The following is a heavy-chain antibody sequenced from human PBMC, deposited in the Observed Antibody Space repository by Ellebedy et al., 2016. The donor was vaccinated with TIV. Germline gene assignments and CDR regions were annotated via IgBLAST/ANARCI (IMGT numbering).Heavy chain of an antibody. CDR2: IGTAGDT. CDR3: ARGRGSYCGGDCYSGVGDY. V-gene: IGHV3-13*01. Sequence: GESLKISXAASGFTFSSYDMHWVRQATGKGLEWVSAIGTAGDTYYPGSVKGRFTISRENAKNSLYLQMNSLRAGDTAVYYCARGRGSYCGGDCYSGVGDYWGQGTLVTVSS. J-gene: IGHJ4*02. CDR1: GFTFSSYD. D-gene: IGHD2-21*02.